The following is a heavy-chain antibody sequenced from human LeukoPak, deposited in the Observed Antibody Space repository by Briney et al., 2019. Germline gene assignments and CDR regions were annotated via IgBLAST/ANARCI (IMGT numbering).Heavy chain of an antibody. CDR2: IYYSGST. V-gene: IGHV4-39*01. Sequence: SETLSLTCTVSGDSISTSNSYWGWIRQPPGKGLEWIGSIYYSGSTYYNPSLKSRVTISVDTSKNQFSLKLSSVTAADTAVYYCARSFTWIQLWATWGQGTLVTVSS. J-gene: IGHJ5*02. CDR3: ARSFTWIQLWAT. CDR1: GDSISTSNSY. D-gene: IGHD5-18*01.